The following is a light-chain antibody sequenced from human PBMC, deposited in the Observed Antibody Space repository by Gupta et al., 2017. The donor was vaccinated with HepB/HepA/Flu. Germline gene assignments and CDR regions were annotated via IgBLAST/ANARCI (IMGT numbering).Light chain of an antibody. CDR3: RQQSNRPTWT. J-gene: IGKJ1*01. V-gene: IGKV3-11*01. CDR2: DAS. Sequence: EIVLTQSPATLSLSPGERVTLSCRASQGVSSHLAWYQQKPGQAPRLLMYDASTRATGIPARFSGSRSGTNLTPTISSREPAEFVINYCRQQSNRPTWTFGQGTKVEIK. CDR1: QGVSSH.